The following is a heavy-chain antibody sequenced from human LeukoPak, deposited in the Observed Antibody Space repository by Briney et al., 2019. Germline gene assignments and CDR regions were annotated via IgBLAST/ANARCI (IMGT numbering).Heavy chain of an antibody. D-gene: IGHD1-26*01. CDR2: ISGGADTT. J-gene: IGHJ4*02. Sequence: TGESLRLSCVASGFTLSSYVLSWVRQAPRKGLEWVSTISGGADTTYYADAVQGRFTISRDNFRNTLYLQMNSLRAEDTAVYYCAKEGGSWAKHDYWGQGTLVTVSS. V-gene: IGHV3-23*01. CDR3: AKEGGSWAKHDY. CDR1: GFTLSSYV.